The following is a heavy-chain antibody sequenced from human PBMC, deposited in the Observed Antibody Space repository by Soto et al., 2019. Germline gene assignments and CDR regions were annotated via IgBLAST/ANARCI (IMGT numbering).Heavy chain of an antibody. V-gene: IGHV1-18*01. Sequence: ASVKVSCKASGYTFTSYGISWVRQAPGQGLEWMGWISAYNGNTNYAQKLQGRVTMTTDTSTSTAYMELRSLRSDDTAVYYCAREKLQLWIPDAFDIWGQGTMVTVSS. J-gene: IGHJ3*02. CDR1: GYTFTSYG. CDR2: ISAYNGNT. CDR3: AREKLQLWIPDAFDI. D-gene: IGHD5-18*01.